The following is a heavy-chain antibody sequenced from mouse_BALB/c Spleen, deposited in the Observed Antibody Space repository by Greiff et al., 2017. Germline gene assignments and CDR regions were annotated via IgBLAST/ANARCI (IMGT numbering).Heavy chain of an antibody. CDR3: ASYGNYFAY. V-gene: IGHV14-1*02. CDR1: GFNIKDYY. Sequence: VQLQQSGAELVRPGALVKLSCKASGFNIKDYYMHWVKQWPEQGLEWIGWIDPENGNTIYDPKFQGKARITADTSSNTAYLQLSSLTSEDTAVYYCASYGNYFAYWGQGTLVTVSA. CDR2: IDPENGNT. D-gene: IGHD2-1*01. J-gene: IGHJ3*01.